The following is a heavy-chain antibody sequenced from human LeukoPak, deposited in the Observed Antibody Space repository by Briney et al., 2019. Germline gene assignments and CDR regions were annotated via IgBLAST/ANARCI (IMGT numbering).Heavy chain of an antibody. CDR2: ISSSGGST. V-gene: IGHV3-23*01. CDR1: GFTFSRYA. J-gene: IGHJ4*02. Sequence: GGSLRLSCAASGFTFSRYAMSWVRQAPGKGLEWVSAISSSGGSTYYADSVEGRFTISRDNSKNTLYLQVNSLRAEDTAVYYCARDRSSRYFDWLLYGDYWGQGTLVTVSS. CDR3: ARDRSSRYFDWLLYGDY. D-gene: IGHD3-9*01.